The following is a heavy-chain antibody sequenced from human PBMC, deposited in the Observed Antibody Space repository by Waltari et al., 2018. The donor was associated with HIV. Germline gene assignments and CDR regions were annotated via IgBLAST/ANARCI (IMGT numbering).Heavy chain of an antibody. Sequence: QLRLQESGSGLLKPSQTLSLTCNVSGGSVGRSGSSWSLILQSPGKGLEWIGYIYYTGSTYYNPSLKSRVNISLDRSKNQFSLRLSYVSAADTAVYYCARDRFCNGNGCSPSDAFDVWGQGRMVTVSS. V-gene: IGHV4-30-2*06. CDR2: IYYTGST. D-gene: IGHD2-15*01. CDR3: ARDRFCNGNGCSPSDAFDV. CDR1: GGSVGRSGSS. J-gene: IGHJ3*01.